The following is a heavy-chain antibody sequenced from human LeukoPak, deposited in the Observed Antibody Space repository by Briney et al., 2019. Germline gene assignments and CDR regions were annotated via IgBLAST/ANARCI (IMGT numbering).Heavy chain of an antibody. CDR2: ISAYNGNT. CDR1: GYTFTSYG. V-gene: IGHV1-18*01. D-gene: IGHD3-9*01. CDR3: ARDRARRYFQTPSTWFDP. Sequence: ASVKVSCKASGYTFTSYGISWVRQAPGQGLEWMGWISAYNGNTNYAQKLQGRVTMTTDTSTSTAYMELRSLRSDDTAVYYCARDRARRYFQTPSTWFDPWGQGTLVTVSS. J-gene: IGHJ5*02.